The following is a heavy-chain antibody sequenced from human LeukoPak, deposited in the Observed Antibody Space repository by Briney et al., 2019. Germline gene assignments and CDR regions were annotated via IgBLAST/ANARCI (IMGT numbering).Heavy chain of an antibody. J-gene: IGHJ5*02. CDR2: ISSSGSTI. D-gene: IGHD6-13*01. CDR3: AKGPHGVIAAAGTFDP. V-gene: IGHV3-48*03. CDR1: GFTFSSYE. Sequence: GGSLRLSCAASGFTFSSYEMNWVRQAPGKGLEWVSYISSSGSTIYYADSVKGRFTISRDNAKNSLYLQMNSLRAEDTAVYYCAKGPHGVIAAAGTFDPWGQGTLVTVSS.